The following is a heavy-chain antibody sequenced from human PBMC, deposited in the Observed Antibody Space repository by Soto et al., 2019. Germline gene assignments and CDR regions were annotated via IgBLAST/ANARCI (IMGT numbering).Heavy chain of an antibody. CDR3: ARETAPELDPYFGNWGDP. CDR2: IYHSGST. CDR1: GGSISSSNW. J-gene: IGHJ5*02. Sequence: QVQLQESGPGLVKPSGTLSLTCAVSGGSISSSNWWSWVRQPPGKGLEWIGGIYHSGSTNYNPSLQSRFTLSVDKSKNQFSLKLSSVPAADSAVYYCARETAPELDPYFGNWGDPWGQGTLVTVSS. D-gene: IGHD1-1*01. V-gene: IGHV4-4*02.